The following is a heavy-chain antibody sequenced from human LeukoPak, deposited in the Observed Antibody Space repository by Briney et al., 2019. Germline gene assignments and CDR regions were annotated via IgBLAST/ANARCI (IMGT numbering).Heavy chain of an antibody. Sequence: GESLKISCKGSGYSFTSYWIGWVRQMPGKGLEWMGIIYPGDSDTRYSPSFQGQVTISADKSISTAYLQWSSLKASDTAMYYCARPIVGATKGEVIWGYWGQGTLVTVSS. V-gene: IGHV5-51*01. CDR3: ARPIVGATKGEVIWGY. CDR1: GYSFTSYW. J-gene: IGHJ4*02. D-gene: IGHD1-26*01. CDR2: IYPGDSDT.